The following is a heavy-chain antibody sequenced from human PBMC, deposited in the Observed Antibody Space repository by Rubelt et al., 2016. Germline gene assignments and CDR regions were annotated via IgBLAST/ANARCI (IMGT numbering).Heavy chain of an antibody. CDR3: ARDLSTGGYGREEPNDY. CDR2: VSGSGGIT. CDR1: GLTFSIYA. D-gene: IGHD1-26*01. V-gene: IGHV3-23*01. Sequence: GGSLRLSCAASGLTFSIYAMNWVRQAPGKGLEWVSVVSGSGGITYYADSVKGRCTISRDNSKNTLYLQMNSLRLDDAAVYYCARDLSTGGYGREEPNDYWGQEPWSPSPQ. J-gene: IGHJ4*01.